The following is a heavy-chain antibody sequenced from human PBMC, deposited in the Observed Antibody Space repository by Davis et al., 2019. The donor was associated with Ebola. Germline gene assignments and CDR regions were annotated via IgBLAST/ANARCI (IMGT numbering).Heavy chain of an antibody. CDR1: GGSISSSNW. CDR3: ASSLLEEWSIGPHWFDP. V-gene: IGHV4-4*02. Sequence: SETLSLTCAVSGGSISSSNWWCWVRQPPGKGLEWTGESYHSWSTNYNPSLKSRVTISVDKSKNPFSLKLSSVTAADTAVYYCASSLLEEWSIGPHWFDPWGQGTLVTVSS. CDR2: SYHSWST. D-gene: IGHD3-16*01. J-gene: IGHJ5*02.